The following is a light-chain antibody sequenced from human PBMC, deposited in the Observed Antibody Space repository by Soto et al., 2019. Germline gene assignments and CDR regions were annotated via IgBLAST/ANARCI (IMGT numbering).Light chain of an antibody. CDR3: MQGTHWPLT. Sequence: DVVMTQSPRSLPVTLGQPASISCRSSQSLVHSDGNTYLNWFQQRPGQSPRRLIYKVSNRDSGVPDRFSGSGSGTDFTLKISRVEAEDVTIYYCMQGTHWPLTFGQGTRLEIK. J-gene: IGKJ5*01. CDR1: QSLVHSDGNTY. CDR2: KVS. V-gene: IGKV2-30*02.